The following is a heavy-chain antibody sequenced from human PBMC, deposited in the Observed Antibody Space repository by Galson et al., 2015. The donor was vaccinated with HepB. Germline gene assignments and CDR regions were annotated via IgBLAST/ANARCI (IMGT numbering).Heavy chain of an antibody. CDR3: ARRISLVRGIITRPDYYYGMDV. V-gene: IGHV3-7*03. Sequence: SLRLSCAGSEFAFSSYWMNWVRQAPGKGLEWVAHINPDGSEVYYAASLMGRFPISRDNAKNTLYSQMDSLRAEDTAVYYCARRISLVRGIITRPDYYYGMDVWGQGTTVTVAS. D-gene: IGHD3-10*01. CDR2: INPDGSEV. CDR1: EFAFSSYW. J-gene: IGHJ6*02.